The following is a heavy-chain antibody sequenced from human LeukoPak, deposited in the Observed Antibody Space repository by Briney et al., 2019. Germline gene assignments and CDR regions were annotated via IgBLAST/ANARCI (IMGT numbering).Heavy chain of an antibody. CDR1: GDSSSSYY. CDR2: IHSSGRT. Sequence: SETLSLTCTVSGDSSSSYYWSWIRQPPGKTLEWIGYIHSSGRTNYNPSLKSRVTMSVDTSKNQFSLKLSSVTAADTAVYYCARASHVGSGFDPWGQGTLVTVSS. CDR3: ARASHVGSGFDP. J-gene: IGHJ5*02. V-gene: IGHV4-59*01. D-gene: IGHD3-16*01.